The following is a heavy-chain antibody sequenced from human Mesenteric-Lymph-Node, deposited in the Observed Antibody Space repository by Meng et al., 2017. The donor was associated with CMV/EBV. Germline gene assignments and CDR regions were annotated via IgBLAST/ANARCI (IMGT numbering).Heavy chain of an antibody. CDR2: INPTDSST. CDR3: AREAAPAGRTFDS. J-gene: IGHJ4*02. V-gene: IGHV1-46*01. D-gene: IGHD6-25*01. Sequence: NASGFTFSSHYMHWVRQAPGQGLEWVGLINPTDSSTDYTQKFRGRITVAKDASTSAVYMDLSSLRSEDTAVYYCAREAAPAGRTFDSWGQGTLVTVSS. CDR1: GFTFSSHY.